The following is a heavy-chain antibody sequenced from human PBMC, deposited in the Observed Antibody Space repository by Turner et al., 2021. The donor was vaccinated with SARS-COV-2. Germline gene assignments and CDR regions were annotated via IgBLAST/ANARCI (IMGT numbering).Heavy chain of an antibody. J-gene: IGHJ6*02. CDR3: AKRENGLGV. Sequence: EVQLVESGGGLVQPGGSLRLSCAASGFSFSNYWMHWVRQATGKGLVWVSRINGDGSSTTYADSVKGRFTISRDNANNALYLQMNSLRAEDTAVYYCAKRENGLGVWGQGTTVTVSS. CDR2: INGDGSST. V-gene: IGHV3-74*01. CDR1: GFSFSNYW.